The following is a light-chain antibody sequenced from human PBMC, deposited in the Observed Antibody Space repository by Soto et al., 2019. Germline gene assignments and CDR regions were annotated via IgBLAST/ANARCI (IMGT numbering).Light chain of an antibody. Sequence: QSALTQPRSVSGSPGQSVTISCTGSNSDVGGYNYVSWYQQHPGKAPKLIIHDVTKRPSGVPDRISGSKSGNTASLTISGLQAEDEADYHCCSFAGSFLYVFGTGTKLTVL. CDR1: NSDVGGYNY. V-gene: IGLV2-11*01. CDR2: DVT. CDR3: CSFAGSFLYV. J-gene: IGLJ1*01.